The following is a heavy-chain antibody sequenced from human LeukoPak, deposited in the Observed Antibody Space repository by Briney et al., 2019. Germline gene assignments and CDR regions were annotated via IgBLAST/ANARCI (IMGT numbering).Heavy chain of an antibody. D-gene: IGHD5-24*01. CDR3: AKVLQYYYYGMDV. CDR1: GFTFSSYA. V-gene: IGHV3-23*01. CDR2: ISNSGGST. Sequence: LPGRSLRLSCAASGFTFSSYAMSWVRQAPGKGLEWVSAISNSGGSTYYADSVKGRFTISRDNSKNTLYLQMNSLRAEDTAVYYCAKVLQYYYYGMDVWGQGTTVTVSS. J-gene: IGHJ6*02.